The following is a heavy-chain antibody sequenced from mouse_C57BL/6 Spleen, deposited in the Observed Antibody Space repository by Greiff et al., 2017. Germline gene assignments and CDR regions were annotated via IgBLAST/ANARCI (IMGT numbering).Heavy chain of an antibody. CDR2: IDPSDRAN. J-gene: IGHJ4*01. Sequence: QVQLKQSGAELVRPGTSVKLSCKASGYTFTSYWMHWVKQRPGHGLEWIGVIDPSDRANQYHQTLKDKATLTVDKSSSTAYMQLSSLTSEDSAVYYCARRGQGAMDYGGQGTSVTVSS. D-gene: IGHD3-3*01. CDR1: GYTFTSYW. V-gene: IGHV1-59*01. CDR3: ARRGQGAMDY.